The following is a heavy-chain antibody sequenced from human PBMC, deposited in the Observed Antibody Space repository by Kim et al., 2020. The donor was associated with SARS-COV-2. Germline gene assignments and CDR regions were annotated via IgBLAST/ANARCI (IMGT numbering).Heavy chain of an antibody. CDR1: GFTVSSNY. D-gene: IGHD2-15*01. J-gene: IGHJ3*02. CDR2: IYSGGST. CDR3: ARTSAWVANDAFDI. V-gene: IGHV3-53*01. Sequence: GGSLRLSCAASGFTVSSNYMSWVRQAPGKGLEWVSVIYSGGSTYYADSVKGRFTISRDNSKNTLYLQMNSLRAEDTAVYYCARTSAWVANDAFDIWGQGTMVTVSS.